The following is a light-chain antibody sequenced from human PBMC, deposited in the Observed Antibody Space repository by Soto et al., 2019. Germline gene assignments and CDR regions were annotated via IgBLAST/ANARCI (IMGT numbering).Light chain of an antibody. Sequence: EFVLTQSPGTLSLPPGERPTLSCRASQSVTSSYLAWYQQKPGQAPRLLIYGASSRATGIPDRFSGSGSGTDFTLTISRLEPEDFAVYYCQQYGSSLSITFGQGTRLEIK. CDR1: QSVTSSY. CDR2: GAS. CDR3: QQYGSSLSIT. V-gene: IGKV3-20*01. J-gene: IGKJ5*01.